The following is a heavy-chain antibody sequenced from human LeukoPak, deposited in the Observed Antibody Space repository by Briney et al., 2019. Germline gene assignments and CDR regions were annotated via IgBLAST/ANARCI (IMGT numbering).Heavy chain of an antibody. V-gene: IGHV4-39*07. J-gene: IGHJ3*02. Sequence: SETLSLTCTVSGGSLSSSSYYWGWIRQPPGKGLEWIGSIYYSGSTYYNPSLKSRVTISVDTSKNQFSLKLSSVTAADTAVYYCARVSGYYDSSSYYIDAFDIWGQGTMVTVSS. CDR3: ARVSGYYDSSSYYIDAFDI. CDR1: GGSLSSSSYY. D-gene: IGHD3-22*01. CDR2: IYYSGST.